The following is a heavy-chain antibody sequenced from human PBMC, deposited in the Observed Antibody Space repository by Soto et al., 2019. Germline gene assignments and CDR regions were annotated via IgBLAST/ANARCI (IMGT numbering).Heavy chain of an antibody. V-gene: IGHV4-39*01. CDR1: GGSISSSSYY. CDR3: ARRKRGYSFGPPFDY. CDR2: IYYSGST. D-gene: IGHD5-18*01. Sequence: QLQLQESGPGLVKPSETLSLTCTVSGGSISSSSYYWGWIRQPPGKGLEWIGSIYYSGSTYYNPSLKSRVPISVDTSKNQFSLKLSSVTAADTAVYYCARRKRGYSFGPPFDYWGQGTLVTVSS. J-gene: IGHJ4*02.